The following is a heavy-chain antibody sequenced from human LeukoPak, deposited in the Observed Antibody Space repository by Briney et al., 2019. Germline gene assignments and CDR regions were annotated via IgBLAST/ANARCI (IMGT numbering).Heavy chain of an antibody. CDR3: AKGTVGATNVGDYFDY. CDR1: GWSFSTYW. Sequence: GGSLRLSCAVSGWSFSTYWMSWVRQAPGKGLEWVSAISGSGGSTYYADSVKGRFTISRDNSKNTLYLQMNSLRAEDTAVYYCAKGTVGATNVGDYFDYWGQGTLVTVSS. CDR2: ISGSGGST. J-gene: IGHJ4*02. D-gene: IGHD1-26*01. V-gene: IGHV3-23*01.